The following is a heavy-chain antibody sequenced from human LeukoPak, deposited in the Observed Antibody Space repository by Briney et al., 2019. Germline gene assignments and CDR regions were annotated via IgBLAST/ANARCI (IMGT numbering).Heavy chain of an antibody. D-gene: IGHD3-22*01. Sequence: PSETLSLTCAVYGGSFSGYYWSWIRQPPGKGLEWIGEINHSGSTNYNPSLKSRVTISVDTSKNQFSLKLSSVTAADTAVYYCARGYYYDSSGYPATPYYYYGMDVWGQGTTVTVSS. CDR2: INHSGST. V-gene: IGHV4-34*01. J-gene: IGHJ6*02. CDR1: GGSFSGYY. CDR3: ARGYYYDSSGYPATPYYYYGMDV.